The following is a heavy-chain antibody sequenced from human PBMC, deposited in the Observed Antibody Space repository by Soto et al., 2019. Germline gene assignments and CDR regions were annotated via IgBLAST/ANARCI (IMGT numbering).Heavy chain of an antibody. CDR2: IYYSGST. CDR3: ARDPAVGGTSGDGMDV. CDR1: GGSVSSGSYY. Sequence: PSETLSLTCTGSGGSVSSGSYYRSWIRQPPGKGLEWIGYIYYSGSTNYTPSLKSRVTISVDTSKNQFSLKLSSVTAADTAVYYCARDPAVGGTSGDGMDVWGQGTTVTVSS. D-gene: IGHD2-2*01. J-gene: IGHJ6*02. V-gene: IGHV4-61*01.